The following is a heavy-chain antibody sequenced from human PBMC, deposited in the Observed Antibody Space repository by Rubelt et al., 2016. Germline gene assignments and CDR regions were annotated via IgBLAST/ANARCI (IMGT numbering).Heavy chain of an antibody. V-gene: IGHV3-33*01. J-gene: IGHJ6*02. CDR3: ARGHYYDMDV. CDR2: IWYDGGNK. CDR1: GFTFSNYG. Sequence: GRSLRLSCAASGFTFSNYGMHWVRQAPGKGLEWVAIIWYDGGNKYYADSVKGRFTISRDNSKNTLYLQMNSLRVEDTGGYYCARGHYYDMDVWGQGTTVTVSS.